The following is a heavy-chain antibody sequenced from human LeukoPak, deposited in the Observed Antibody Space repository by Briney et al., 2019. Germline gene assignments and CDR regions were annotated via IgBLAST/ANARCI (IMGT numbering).Heavy chain of an antibody. V-gene: IGHV3-11*01. Sequence: SRRPSSALAGFLSSEFYIGWDRPAPGRGREWVSYISSSGSTIYYADSVKGRFTISRDNAKNSLYLQMNSLRAEDTAVYYCARDFRAFDIWGQGTMVTVSS. CDR1: GFLSSEFY. J-gene: IGHJ3*02. CDR2: ISSSGSTI. CDR3: ARDFRAFDI.